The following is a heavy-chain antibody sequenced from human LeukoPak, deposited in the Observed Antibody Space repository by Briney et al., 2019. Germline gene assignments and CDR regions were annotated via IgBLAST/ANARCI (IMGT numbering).Heavy chain of an antibody. CDR1: GFTVSSNY. J-gene: IGHJ4*02. CDR2: IYSGGST. CDR3: AKAGGIVVASNGFDY. V-gene: IGHV3-66*02. Sequence: PGGSLRLSCAASGFTVSSNYMSWVRQAPGKGLEWVSVIYSGGSTYYADSVKGRFTIPRDNSKNTLYLQMNSLRVEDSAVYYCAKAGGIVVASNGFDYWGQGTLVTVSS. D-gene: IGHD3-22*01.